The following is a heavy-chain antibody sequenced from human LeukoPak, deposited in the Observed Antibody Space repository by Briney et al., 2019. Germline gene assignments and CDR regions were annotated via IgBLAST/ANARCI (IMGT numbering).Heavy chain of an antibody. V-gene: IGHV3-48*04. CDR3: ARGDNSTWYYYFDH. CDR2: ISGYSSTI. D-gene: IGHD6-13*01. Sequence: GGSLRLSCAASGFTFSSYSMNWVRQTPGKGLEWVSHISGYSSTIYYADSVKGQFTISRDNAKNSLYVQMNSLRVEDTAVYYCARGDNSTWYYYFDHWGQGTLVTVSS. CDR1: GFTFSSYS. J-gene: IGHJ4*02.